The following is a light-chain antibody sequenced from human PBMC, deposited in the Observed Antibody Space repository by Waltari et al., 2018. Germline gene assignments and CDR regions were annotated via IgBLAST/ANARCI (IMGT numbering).Light chain of an antibody. Sequence: FVLTQSPGTLSLSPGERVNLSCRASQSVSSNYLAWYQQKTGQAPRLLIYDASNRATGIADRFSGSGSGTDFTLTISRLEPEDVAVYYCQQYGRSPWTFGQGTKVEIK. J-gene: IGKJ1*01. CDR2: DAS. CDR1: QSVSSNY. V-gene: IGKV3-20*01. CDR3: QQYGRSPWT.